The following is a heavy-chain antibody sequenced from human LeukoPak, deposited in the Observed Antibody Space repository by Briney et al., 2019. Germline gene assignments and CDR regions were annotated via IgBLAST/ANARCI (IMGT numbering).Heavy chain of an antibody. J-gene: IGHJ4*02. CDR1: GFTFSSYS. V-gene: IGHV3-21*01. D-gene: IGHD3-22*01. CDR3: ARDGVAKYYYDSSGYYPFDY. Sequence: GGSLRLSCAASGFTFSSYSMNWVRQAPGKGLEWVSSISSSSSYIYYADSVKGRFTISRDNAKNSLYLQMNSLRAEDTAVYYCARDGVAKYYYDSSGYYPFDYWGQGTLVTVSS. CDR2: ISSSSSYI.